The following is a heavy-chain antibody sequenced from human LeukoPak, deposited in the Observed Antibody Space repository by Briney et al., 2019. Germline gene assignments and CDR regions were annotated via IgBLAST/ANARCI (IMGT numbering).Heavy chain of an antibody. CDR2: ISYSGST. J-gene: IGHJ4*02. CDR1: GGSISSYY. Sequence: PSETLSLTCTVSGGSISSYYWNWIRQPPGKGLEWIGYISYSGSTNYNPSLKSRVTISLDTSKNQFSLKLRSVTAADTAAYYCARGFDSKSTYFDYWGQGTLVTVSS. CDR3: ARGFDSKSTYFDY. D-gene: IGHD5-12*01. V-gene: IGHV4-59*01.